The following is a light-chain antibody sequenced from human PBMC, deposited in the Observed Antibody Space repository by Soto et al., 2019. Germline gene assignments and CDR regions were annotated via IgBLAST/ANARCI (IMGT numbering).Light chain of an antibody. J-gene: IGLJ3*02. CDR2: EVS. Sequence: QSVLTQPPSASGSPGQSVTISCTGTSSDVGGYNYVSWYQQHPGKVPKLMIYEVSKRPSGVPDRFSGSKSGNTASLTVSGLQAEDEADYYCNSYAGSNNWVFGGGTKLNVL. CDR1: SSDVGGYNY. V-gene: IGLV2-8*01. CDR3: NSYAGSNNWV.